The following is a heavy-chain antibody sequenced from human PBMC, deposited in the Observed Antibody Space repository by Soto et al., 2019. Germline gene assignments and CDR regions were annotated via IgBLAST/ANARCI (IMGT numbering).Heavy chain of an antibody. J-gene: IGHJ3*02. CDR1: GFTFSSYA. V-gene: IGHV3-23*01. CDR3: AREYSGDGYKDAFDI. CDR2: ISGSGGST. D-gene: IGHD5-12*01. Sequence: GSLRLSCAASGFTFSSYAMSWVRQAPGKGLEWVSAISGSGGSTYYADSVKGRFTISRDNSKNTLYLKMNSLRAEDTAVYYCAREYSGDGYKDAFDIWGQGTMVTVSS.